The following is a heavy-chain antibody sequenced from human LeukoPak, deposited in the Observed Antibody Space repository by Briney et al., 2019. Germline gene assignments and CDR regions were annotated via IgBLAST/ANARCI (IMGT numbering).Heavy chain of an antibody. J-gene: IGHJ4*02. V-gene: IGHV4-39*01. CDR2: IYYSGST. Sequence: SETLSLTCTVSGGSISSSSYYWGWIRQPPGKGLEWIGSIYYSGSTYYNPSLKSRVTISVDTSKNQFSLKLSSVTAADTAVYYCARTLRVQYFDYWGQGTLVTVSS. CDR3: ARTLRVQYFDY. CDR1: GGSISSSSYY. D-gene: IGHD3-16*01.